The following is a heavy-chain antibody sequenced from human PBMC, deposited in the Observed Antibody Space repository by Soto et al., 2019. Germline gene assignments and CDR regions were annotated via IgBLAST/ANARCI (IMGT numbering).Heavy chain of an antibody. CDR3: AREIIPLTTDWYFDL. CDR2: IFDSGST. J-gene: IGHJ2*01. Sequence: QVQLQESGPGLVKPSQTLSLTCTVSGGSISGGVYYWSWIRQPPGKGLEWIGYIFDSGSTYYNPSLKSRVTKSVDTSKNQSSLRLSSVTAADTAVYYCAREIIPLTTDWYFDLWGRGTLVTVSS. D-gene: IGHD4-17*01. CDR1: GGSISGGVYY. V-gene: IGHV4-30-4*01.